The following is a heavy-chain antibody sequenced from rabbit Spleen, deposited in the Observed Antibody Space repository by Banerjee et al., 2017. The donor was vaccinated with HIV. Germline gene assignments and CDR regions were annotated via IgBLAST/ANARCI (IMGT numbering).Heavy chain of an antibody. CDR1: GVSFSGSSY. V-gene: IGHV1S40*01. CDR2: IDTSNGDT. Sequence: QSLEESGGDLVKPGASLTLTCTASGVSFSGSSYLCWVRQAPGKGLEWIACIDTSNGDTDYANWPKGRFTISKTSSTTVTLQMTSLTAADTATYFCARDTGSSFSTYGMDLWGPGTLVTVS. J-gene: IGHJ6*01. D-gene: IGHD8-1*01. CDR3: ARDTGSSFSTYGMDL.